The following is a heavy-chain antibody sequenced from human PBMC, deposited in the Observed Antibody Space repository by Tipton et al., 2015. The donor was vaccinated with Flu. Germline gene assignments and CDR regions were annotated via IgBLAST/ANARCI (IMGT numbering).Heavy chain of an antibody. CDR1: GGSISSYY. CDR3: ARGGYCSSTSCYRASYWYFDL. J-gene: IGHJ3*01. D-gene: IGHD2-2*01. CDR2: IYYSGST. V-gene: IGHV4-59*08. Sequence: TLSLTCTVSGGSISSYYWSWIRQPPGKGLEWIGYIYYSGSTNYNPSLKSRVTISVDTSKNQFSLKLSSVTAADTAVYYCARGGYCSSTSCYRASYWYFDLWGQGTMVTVSS.